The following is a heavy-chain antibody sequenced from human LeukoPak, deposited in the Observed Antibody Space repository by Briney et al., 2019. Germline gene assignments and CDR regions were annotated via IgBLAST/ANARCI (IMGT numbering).Heavy chain of an antibody. Sequence: GGSLRLSCAASGFTFSSNAMSWVRQAPGKGLQWVSAISGSGGRTYYADSVKGRFTISRDNSKNTLYLQMNSPRAEDTAVYYCGEEFGGKTTTKGFDYLGQGTLVTVSS. CDR3: GEEFGGKTTTKGFDY. J-gene: IGHJ4*01. V-gene: IGHV3-23*01. D-gene: IGHD1-26*01. CDR1: GFTFSSNA. CDR2: ISGSGGRT.